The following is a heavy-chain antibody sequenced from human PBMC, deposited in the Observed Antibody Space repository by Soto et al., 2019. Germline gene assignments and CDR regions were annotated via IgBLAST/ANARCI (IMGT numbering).Heavy chain of an antibody. V-gene: IGHV1-18*01. Sequence: ASVKVSCKASGYTFTSYGISWVRQAPGQGLEWMGWISAYNGNTNYAQKLQGRVTMTTDTSTSTAYMELGSLRSDDTAVYYCARDRGYETGYCYGMDVWGQGTTVTVSS. CDR3: ARDRGYETGYCYGMDV. CDR1: GYTFTSYG. J-gene: IGHJ6*02. D-gene: IGHD5-12*01. CDR2: ISAYNGNT.